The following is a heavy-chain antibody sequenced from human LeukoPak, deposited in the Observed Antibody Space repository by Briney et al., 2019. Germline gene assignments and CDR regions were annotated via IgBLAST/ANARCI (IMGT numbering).Heavy chain of an antibody. D-gene: IGHD6-19*01. Sequence: GGSQRLSCAASGFTFSSYAMHWVRQAPGKGLEWVAVISYDGSNKYYADSVKGRFTISRDNSKNTLYLQMNSLRAEDTAVYYCARTGIAVAGTPYYFDYWGQGTLVTVSS. V-gene: IGHV3-30*04. J-gene: IGHJ4*02. CDR3: ARTGIAVAGTPYYFDY. CDR1: GFTFSSYA. CDR2: ISYDGSNK.